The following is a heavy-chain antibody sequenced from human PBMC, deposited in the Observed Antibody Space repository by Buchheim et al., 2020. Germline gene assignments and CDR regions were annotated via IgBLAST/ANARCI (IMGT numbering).Heavy chain of an antibody. V-gene: IGHV3-21*01. Sequence: EVQLVESGGGLVKPGGSLRLSCAASGFTFSSYSMNWVRQAPGKGLEWVSSISSSSSYIYYADSVKGRFTISRDNAKNSLYLQMNSLRAEDTAVYYCARDLRGETGVTAILLDYWGQGTL. D-gene: IGHD2-21*02. J-gene: IGHJ4*02. CDR3: ARDLRGETGVTAILLDY. CDR1: GFTFSSYS. CDR2: ISSSSSYI.